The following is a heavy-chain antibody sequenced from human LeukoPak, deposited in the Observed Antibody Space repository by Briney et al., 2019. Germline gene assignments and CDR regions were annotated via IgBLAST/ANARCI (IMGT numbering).Heavy chain of an antibody. CDR1: GGTFISYA. J-gene: IGHJ3*02. Sequence: ASVKVSCKASGGTFISYAISWVRQAPGQGLEWMGGIIPILGTANYAQKFQGRVTITADESTSTAYMELSSLRSEDTAVYYCARETEYYYDSSGYAHAAFDIWGQGTMVTVSS. D-gene: IGHD3-22*01. V-gene: IGHV1-69*01. CDR2: IIPILGTA. CDR3: ARETEYYYDSSGYAHAAFDI.